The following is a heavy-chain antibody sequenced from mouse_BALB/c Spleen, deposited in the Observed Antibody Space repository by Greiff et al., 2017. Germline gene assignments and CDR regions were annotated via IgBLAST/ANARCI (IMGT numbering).Heavy chain of an antibody. CDR1: GFNIKDYY. V-gene: IGHV14-1*02. CDR2: IDPENGNT. CDR3: ARSNFSWFAY. Sequence: EVKLVESGAELVRPGALVKLSCKASGFNIKDYYMHWVKQRPEQGLEWIGWIDPENGNTIYDPKFQGKASITADTSSNTAYLQLSSLTSEDTAVYYCARSNFSWFAYWGQGTLVTVSA. J-gene: IGHJ3*01.